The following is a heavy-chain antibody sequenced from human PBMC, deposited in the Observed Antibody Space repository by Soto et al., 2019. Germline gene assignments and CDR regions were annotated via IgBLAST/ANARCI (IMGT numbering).Heavy chain of an antibody. Sequence: PSETLSLTCTVSGGSISSGGYYWSWIRQHPGKGLEWIGYIYYSGSTYHNPSLKSRVTISVDTSKNQFSLKLSSVTAADTAVYYCARGRIAARPNPNFDYWGQGTLVTVSS. J-gene: IGHJ4*02. CDR2: IYYSGST. D-gene: IGHD6-6*01. CDR1: GGSISSGGYY. CDR3: ARGRIAARPNPNFDY. V-gene: IGHV4-31*03.